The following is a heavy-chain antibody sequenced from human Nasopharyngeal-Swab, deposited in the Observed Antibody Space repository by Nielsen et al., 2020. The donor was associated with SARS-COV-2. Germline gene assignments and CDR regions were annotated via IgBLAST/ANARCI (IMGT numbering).Heavy chain of an antibody. Sequence: GESLKISCAASGFTFSSYAMHWVRQAPGKGLEWVAVISYDGSNKYYADSVKGRFTISRGNSKNTLYLQMNSLRAEDTAVYYCAREGTMVRSWSMDVWGQGTTVTVSS. CDR1: GFTFSSYA. J-gene: IGHJ6*02. D-gene: IGHD3-10*01. CDR2: ISYDGSNK. CDR3: AREGTMVRSWSMDV. V-gene: IGHV3-30-3*01.